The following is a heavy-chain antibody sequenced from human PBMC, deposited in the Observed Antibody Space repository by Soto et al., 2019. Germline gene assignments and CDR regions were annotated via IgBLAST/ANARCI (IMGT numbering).Heavy chain of an antibody. CDR1: GYTVTSYY. D-gene: IGHD6-13*01. Sequence: ASVKVSCKASGYTVTSYYMHWVRQAPGQGLEWMGLISAYNGNTNYAQKLQGRVTMTTDTSTSTAYMELRSLRSDDTAVYYCASRAAAGTGYYYYYGMDVWGQGTTVTVSS. CDR3: ASRAAAGTGYYYYYGMDV. J-gene: IGHJ6*02. V-gene: IGHV1-18*04. CDR2: ISAYNGNT.